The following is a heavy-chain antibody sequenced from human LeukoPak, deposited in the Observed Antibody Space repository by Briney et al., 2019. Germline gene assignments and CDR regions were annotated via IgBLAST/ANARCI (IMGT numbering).Heavy chain of an antibody. CDR1: GFTFNNYS. Sequence: GGSLRLSCAASGFTFNNYSMMWVRQAPGKGLEWVSSISRSSSFIYFADSLKGRFTISRDNAKNSLYLQMNSLRAEDTAVYYCARISRSGWPADWGQGTLVTVSS. J-gene: IGHJ4*02. CDR2: ISRSSSFI. CDR3: ARISRSGWPAD. V-gene: IGHV3-21*01. D-gene: IGHD6-19*01.